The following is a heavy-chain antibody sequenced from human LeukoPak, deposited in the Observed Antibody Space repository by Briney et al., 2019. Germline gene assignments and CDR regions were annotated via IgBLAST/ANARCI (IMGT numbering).Heavy chain of an antibody. Sequence: GGSLRLSCAASGFTFSDYCMHWLRQAPGKGLVWVSRINSDGSGTNYPDSVKGRFTMSRDNAKNTLHLQMNSLRAEDTAVYYCARGGARIGVYTYGFDYWGQGALVTVSS. J-gene: IGHJ4*02. CDR3: ARGGARIGVYTYGFDY. CDR1: GFTFSDYC. CDR2: INSDGSGT. V-gene: IGHV3-74*01. D-gene: IGHD5-18*01.